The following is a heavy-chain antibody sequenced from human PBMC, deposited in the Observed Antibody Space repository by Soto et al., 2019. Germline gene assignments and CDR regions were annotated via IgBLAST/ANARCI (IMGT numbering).Heavy chain of an antibody. V-gene: IGHV3-11*01. CDR2: ISSSGSTI. D-gene: IGHD6-13*01. CDR3: ARVEMSERKLGAGIAAAGTLESTDYYMDV. Sequence: GGSLRLSCAASGFTFSDYYMSWIRQAPGKGLEWVSYISSSGSTIYYADSVKGRFTISRENAKNSLYLQMNSLRAEDTAVYSCARVEMSERKLGAGIAAAGTLESTDYYMDVWGKGTTVTVSS. CDR1: GFTFSDYY. J-gene: IGHJ6*03.